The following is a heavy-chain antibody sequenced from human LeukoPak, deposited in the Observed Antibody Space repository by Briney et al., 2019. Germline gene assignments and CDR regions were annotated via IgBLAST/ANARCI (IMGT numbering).Heavy chain of an antibody. CDR3: AREAESFDY. D-gene: IGHD2-15*01. Sequence: GGSLRLSCAASGFTFSNYAMSWVRQAPGKGLEWVSFVSGSGGSTYYADSVKGRFTISRDNSQNTLYLQMNSLRDEDTAVYYCAREAESFDYWGQGTLVTVSS. V-gene: IGHV3-23*01. CDR2: VSGSGGST. J-gene: IGHJ4*02. CDR1: GFTFSNYA.